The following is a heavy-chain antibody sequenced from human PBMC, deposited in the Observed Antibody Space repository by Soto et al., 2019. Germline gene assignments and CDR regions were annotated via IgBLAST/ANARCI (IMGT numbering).Heavy chain of an antibody. V-gene: IGHV1-69*01. CDR2: IMPIFGTA. CDR3: AHGPSGSSGWYEGGYFQH. D-gene: IGHD6-19*01. CDR1: GGTFSSYA. J-gene: IGHJ1*01. Sequence: QVQLVQSGAEVKKPGSSVKVSCKASGGTFSSYAISWVRQAPGQGLEWMGGIMPIFGTANYAQKFQGRVRITADESTSTAYMELSSLRSEDTAVYYCAHGPSGSSGWYEGGYFQHWGQGTLVTVSS.